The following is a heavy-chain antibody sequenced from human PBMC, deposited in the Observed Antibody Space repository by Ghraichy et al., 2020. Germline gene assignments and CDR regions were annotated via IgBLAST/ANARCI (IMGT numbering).Heavy chain of an antibody. D-gene: IGHD2-21*01. J-gene: IGHJ4*02. V-gene: IGHV3-9*01. Sequence: GGSLRLSCAASGFTFDDHAMHWVRQAPGKGLEWVSGISWNSGNIGYADSVKGRFTISRDNAKNSLYLQMNSLRAEDTALYYCAKAPITGVVNRNHFDYWGQGTLVTVSS. CDR1: GFTFDDHA. CDR2: ISWNSGNI. CDR3: AKAPITGVVNRNHFDY.